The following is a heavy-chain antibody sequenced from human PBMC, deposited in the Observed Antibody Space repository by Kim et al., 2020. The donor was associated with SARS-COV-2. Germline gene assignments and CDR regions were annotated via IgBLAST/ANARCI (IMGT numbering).Heavy chain of an antibody. CDR1: GFTFDDYA. J-gene: IGHJ4*01. CDR3: GKGMLSFRVTTDYLYY. CDR2: ICWNSGSI. V-gene: IGHV3-9*01. D-gene: IGHD4-17*01. Sequence: GGSLRLSCAASGFTFDDYAMHWVRQAPGKGLELVSGICWNSGSIGYADSLKGRFTISRDNAKNSLYLQMNSLRAEDTALFYCGKGMLSFRVTTDYLYYWG.